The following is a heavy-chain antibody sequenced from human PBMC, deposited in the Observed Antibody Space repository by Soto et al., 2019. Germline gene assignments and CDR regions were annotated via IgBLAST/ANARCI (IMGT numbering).Heavy chain of an antibody. CDR2: INPSGGST. CDR1: GYTFTSYY. D-gene: IGHD4-4*01. V-gene: IGHV1-46*01. Sequence: ASVKVSCKASGYTFTSYYMHWVRQAPGQGLEWMGIINPSGGSTSYAQTFQGRVTMTRDTSTNTVYMELSSVSSADTAVYYCARRGLWMTTDPNFDYWGQGTLVTVSS. J-gene: IGHJ4*02. CDR3: ARRGLWMTTDPNFDY.